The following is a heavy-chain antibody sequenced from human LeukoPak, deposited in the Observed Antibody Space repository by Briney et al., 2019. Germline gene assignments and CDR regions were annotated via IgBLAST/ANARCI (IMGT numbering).Heavy chain of an antibody. CDR3: ARDGGYGSPFDY. CDR2: ISSSSSYI. CDR1: GFTFSSYS. D-gene: IGHD3-10*01. V-gene: IGHV3-21*01. J-gene: IGHJ4*02. Sequence: GGSLRLSCAASGFTFSSYSMNWVRQAPGKGLEWVSSISSSSSYIYYADSVKGRFTISRDNAKNSLYLQMNRLRAEDTAVYYCARDGGYGSPFDYWGQGTLVTVSS.